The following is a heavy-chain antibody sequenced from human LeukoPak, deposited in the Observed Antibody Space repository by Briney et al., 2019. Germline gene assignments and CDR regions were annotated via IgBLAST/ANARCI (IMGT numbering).Heavy chain of an antibody. CDR2: IYYSGST. V-gene: IGHV4-59*08. CDR3: ARWGSNMAREKGDH. CDR1: GGSISSYY. D-gene: IGHD3-10*01. J-gene: IGHJ4*02. Sequence: SETLSLTCTVSGGSISSYYWSWIRQPPGKGLEWIGYIYYSGSTNYNPSLKSRVTISVDTSKNQFSLKLSSVTAADTAVYYCARWGSNMAREKGDHWGQGTLVTVSS.